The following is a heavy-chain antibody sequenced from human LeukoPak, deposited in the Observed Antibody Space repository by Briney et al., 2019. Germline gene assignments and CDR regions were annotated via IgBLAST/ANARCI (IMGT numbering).Heavy chain of an antibody. CDR1: GFTFSHFW. CDR2: IKKTGSET. V-gene: IGHV3-7*01. J-gene: IGHJ4*02. CDR3: AREDGYCSGGNCYSYFDS. Sequence: GGSLRLSCAASGFTFSHFWMSWVRKAPGKGLEWVAYIKKTGSETYYVDSVKGRFTITRDNTRNSLFLQMYSLRAEDTAVYSCAREDGYCSGGNCYSYFDSWGQGTLVTVSS. D-gene: IGHD2-15*01.